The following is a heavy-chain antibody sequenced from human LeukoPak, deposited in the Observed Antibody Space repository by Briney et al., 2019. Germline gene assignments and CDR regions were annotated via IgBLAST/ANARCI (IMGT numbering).Heavy chain of an antibody. J-gene: IGHJ6*02. CDR1: GYTFTSYD. D-gene: IGHD2-2*01. CDR3: ARVPMRGNYYYYGMDV. V-gene: IGHV1-8*01. CDR2: TNPNSGNT. Sequence: ASVKVSCKASGYTFTSYDINWVRQATGQGLEWMGWTNPNSGNTGYAQKFQGRVTMTRNTSISTAYMELSSLRSEDTAVYYCARVPMRGNYYYYGMDVWGQGTTVTVSS.